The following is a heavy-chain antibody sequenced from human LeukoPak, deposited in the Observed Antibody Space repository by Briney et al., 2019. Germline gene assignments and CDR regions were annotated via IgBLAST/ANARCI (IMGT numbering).Heavy chain of an antibody. CDR1: GYSISSGYY. D-gene: IGHD5-18*01. CDR2: IYHSGST. Sequence: ASETLSLTCTVSGYSISSGYYWGWIRQPPGKGLEWIGSIYHSGSTYYNPSLNSRVTISVDTSKNQFSLKLSSVTAADTAVYYCAADTAMVTHDYWGQGTLVTVSS. V-gene: IGHV4-38-2*02. CDR3: AADTAMVTHDY. J-gene: IGHJ4*02.